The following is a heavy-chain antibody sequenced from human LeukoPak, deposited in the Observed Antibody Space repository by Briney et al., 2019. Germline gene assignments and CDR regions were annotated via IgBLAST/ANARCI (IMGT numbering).Heavy chain of an antibody. Sequence: PGGSLRLSCAASGSTVSSNYMSWVRQAPGKGLEWVSVIYSGGSTYYADSVKGRFTISRHNSKNTLYLQMNSLRAEDTAVYYCARGYSSGRYGLLSFWGQGTLVTVSS. V-gene: IGHV3-53*04. J-gene: IGHJ4*02. CDR3: ARGYSSGRYGLLSF. D-gene: IGHD6-19*01. CDR1: GSTVSSNY. CDR2: IYSGGST.